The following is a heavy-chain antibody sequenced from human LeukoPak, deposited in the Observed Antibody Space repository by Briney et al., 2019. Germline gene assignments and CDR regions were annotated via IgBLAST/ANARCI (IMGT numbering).Heavy chain of an antibody. V-gene: IGHV3-23*01. CDR3: AKVYGSRGY. CDR1: GFTFSTFP. J-gene: IGHJ4*02. Sequence: PGGSLRLSCAASGFTFSTFPMSWVRQAPGKGLEWVSGIGASGGSTYYADSVKGRFTISRDNSKNTLYLQMNSLRAVDTAIYYCAKVYGSRGYWGQGTLVTVSS. CDR2: IGASGGST. D-gene: IGHD3-10*01.